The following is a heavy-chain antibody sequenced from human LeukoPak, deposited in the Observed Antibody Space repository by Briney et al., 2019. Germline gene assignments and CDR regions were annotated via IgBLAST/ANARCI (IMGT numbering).Heavy chain of an antibody. Sequence: GGSLRLSCAASGFTFSSYAMHWVRQAPGKGLEWVAVISYDGSNKYYADPVKGRFTISRDNSKNTLYLQMNSLRAEDTAVYYCARDPGITGTTGYFDYWGQGTLVTVSS. CDR1: GFTFSSYA. J-gene: IGHJ4*02. CDR3: ARDPGITGTTGYFDY. CDR2: ISYDGSNK. V-gene: IGHV3-30*04. D-gene: IGHD1-7*01.